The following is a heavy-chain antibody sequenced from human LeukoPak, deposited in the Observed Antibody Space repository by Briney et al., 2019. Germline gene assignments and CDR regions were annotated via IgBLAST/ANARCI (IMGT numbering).Heavy chain of an antibody. CDR2: IYPGDSDT. D-gene: IGHD1-26*01. V-gene: IGHV5-51*01. J-gene: IGHJ1*01. CDR3: ARRVHRVGRYSSHADH. Sequence: GESLKISCKGSGYSFTNYWIGWVRQMPGKGLEWMGIIYPGDSDTTYSPSFQGQVTISADKSISTAYLQWSSLKASDTAMYYCARRVHRVGRYSSHADHWGQGTLVTVSS. CDR1: GYSFTNYW.